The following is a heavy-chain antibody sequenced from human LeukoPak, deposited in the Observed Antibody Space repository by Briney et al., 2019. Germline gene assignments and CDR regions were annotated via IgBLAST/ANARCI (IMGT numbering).Heavy chain of an antibody. CDR3: AKFNGYGLIDI. J-gene: IGHJ3*02. CDR2: IYHSGST. CDR1: GYSISSGYY. V-gene: IGHV4-38-2*02. D-gene: IGHD3-22*01. Sequence: PSETLSLTCTVSGYSISSGYYWGWIRQPPGKGLEWIGSIYHSGSTYYNPSLKSRVTISLDTSRNQFSLKLNSVTAADTAVYYCAKFNGYGLIDIWGQGTMVTVSS.